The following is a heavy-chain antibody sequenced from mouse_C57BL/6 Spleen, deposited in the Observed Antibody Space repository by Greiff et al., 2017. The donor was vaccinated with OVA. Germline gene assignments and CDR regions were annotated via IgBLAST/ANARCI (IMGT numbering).Heavy chain of an antibody. J-gene: IGHJ1*03. V-gene: IGHV5-15*01. CDR2: ISNLAYSI. CDR3: ARRPYYGSSYVYFDV. CDR1: GFTFSDYG. Sequence: EVQVVESGGGLVQPGGSLKLSCAASGFTFSDYGMAWVRQAPRKGPEWVAFISNLAYSIYYADTVTGRFTISRENAKNTLYLEMSSLRSEDTAMYYCARRPYYGSSYVYFDVWGTGTTVTVSS. D-gene: IGHD1-1*01.